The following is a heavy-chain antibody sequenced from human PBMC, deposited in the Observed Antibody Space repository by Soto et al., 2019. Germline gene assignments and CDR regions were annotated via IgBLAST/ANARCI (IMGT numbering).Heavy chain of an antibody. Sequence: QVQLVESGGGLVKPGGSLRLSCAASGFTFSDYYMSWIRQAPGKGLEWVSYISSSSSYTNYADSVKGRFTISRDNAKNSLYLQMNSLRAEDTAVYYCARDADGERIFDYWGQGTLVTVSS. D-gene: IGHD3-10*01. J-gene: IGHJ4*02. CDR2: ISSSSSYT. CDR3: ARDADGERIFDY. V-gene: IGHV3-11*06. CDR1: GFTFSDYY.